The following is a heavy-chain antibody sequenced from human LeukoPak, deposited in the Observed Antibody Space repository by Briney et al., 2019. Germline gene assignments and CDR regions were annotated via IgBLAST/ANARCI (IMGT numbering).Heavy chain of an antibody. CDR1: RFTFSDYY. V-gene: IGHV3-11*01. CDR3: ARVGYYDSSGYYQYYYYYYMDV. Sequence: PGGSLRLSCAASRFTFSDYYMSWIRQAPGKGLEWVSYISSSGSTIYYADSAKGRFTISRDNAKNSLYLQMNSLRAEDTAVYYCARVGYYDSSGYYQYYYYYYMDVWGKGTTVTVSS. CDR2: ISSSGSTI. D-gene: IGHD3-22*01. J-gene: IGHJ6*03.